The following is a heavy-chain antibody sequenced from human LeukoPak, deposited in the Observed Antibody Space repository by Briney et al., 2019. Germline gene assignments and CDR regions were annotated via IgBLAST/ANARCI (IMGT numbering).Heavy chain of an antibody. V-gene: IGHV4-39*07. CDR3: ARIYPIIGYCSSTSCPASFDI. CDR2: IYYSGST. D-gene: IGHD2-2*01. J-gene: IGHJ3*02. Sequence: SETLSLTCTVSGDSISTTIYYWGWIRQPPGRGLECIGSIYYSGSTYYNPSLKSRATILVDTSRNQFSLKLSSVTAADTAVFYCARIYPIIGYCSSTSCPASFDIWGQGTMVTVSS. CDR1: GDSISTTIYY.